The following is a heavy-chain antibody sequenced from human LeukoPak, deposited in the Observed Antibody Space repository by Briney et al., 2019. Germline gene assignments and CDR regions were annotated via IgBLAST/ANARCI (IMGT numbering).Heavy chain of an antibody. D-gene: IGHD3-22*01. CDR3: ARAYYYDSSGYTNWYFDL. V-gene: IGHV3-48*02. Sequence: GGSLRLSCAASGFTFSSYSMNWVRQAPGKGLEWVSYISSSSSTIYYADSVKGRFTISRDNAKNSLYLQMNSLRDKDTAVYYCARAYYYDSSGYTNWYFDLWGRGTLVTVSS. CDR2: ISSSSSTI. J-gene: IGHJ2*01. CDR1: GFTFSSYS.